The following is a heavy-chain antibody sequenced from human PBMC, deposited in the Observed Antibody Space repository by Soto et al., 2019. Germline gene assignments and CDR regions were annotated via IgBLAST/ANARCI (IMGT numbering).Heavy chain of an antibody. D-gene: IGHD3-10*01. V-gene: IGHV4-59*01. CDR3: ARDSDYYGSGSYPWYWFDP. J-gene: IGHJ5*02. Sequence: SETLSLTCTVSGGSISSYYWSWIRQPPGKGLEWIGYIYYSGSTNYNPSLKSRVTISVDTSKNQFSLKLSSVTAADTAVYYCARDSDYYGSGSYPWYWFDPWGQGTLVTVSS. CDR1: GGSISSYY. CDR2: IYYSGST.